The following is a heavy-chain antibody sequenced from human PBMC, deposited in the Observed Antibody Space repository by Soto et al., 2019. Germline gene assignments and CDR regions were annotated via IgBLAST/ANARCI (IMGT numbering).Heavy chain of an antibody. CDR1: GYSFTTYG. CDR2: ISTYNGDT. CDR3: AREGSRPYYYYGMDV. D-gene: IGHD2-15*01. Sequence: QVQLVQSGAEVKKPGASVKVSCKASGYSFTTYGIAWVRQAPGQGLEWMGWISTYNGDTDYAQNLQGRVIMTTDTTTTTAYRKLRSLRSDDTAVYYCAREGSRPYYYYGMDVWGQGTTVSVSS. J-gene: IGHJ6*02. V-gene: IGHV1-18*01.